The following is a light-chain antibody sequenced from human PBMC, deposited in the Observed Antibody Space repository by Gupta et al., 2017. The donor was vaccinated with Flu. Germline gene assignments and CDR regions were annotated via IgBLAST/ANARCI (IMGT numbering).Light chain of an antibody. V-gene: IGKV4-1*01. J-gene: IGKJ1*01. CDR2: WAS. Sequence: DIVMTQSPDSLAVSLGERATINCKSSQNVLYISNNKNYLAWYQQKPGQPPKLLISWASTRESGVPDRFSGSGSGTDFTLTISSLQAEDVAVYYCQQYDTTPWTFGQGTSVEIK. CDR3: QQYDTTPWT. CDR1: QNVLYISNNKNY.